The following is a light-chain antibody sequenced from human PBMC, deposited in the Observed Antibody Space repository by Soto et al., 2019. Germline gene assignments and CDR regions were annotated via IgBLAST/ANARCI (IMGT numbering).Light chain of an antibody. Sequence: QSVLDQPASVSGSTGQSITISCTGTSSDVGNYNLVSWYQQDPGKAPKLMIYEVSKRPSGVSNRFSGSKSGNPASLTISGLQAEDEADYYCCSYAGGSTYVFGTGTKVTVL. J-gene: IGLJ1*01. CDR3: CSYAGGSTYV. V-gene: IGLV2-23*02. CDR2: EVS. CDR1: SSDVGNYNL.